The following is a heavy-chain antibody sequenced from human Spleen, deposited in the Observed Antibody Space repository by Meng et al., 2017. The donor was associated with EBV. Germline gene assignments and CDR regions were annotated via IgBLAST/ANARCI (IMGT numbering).Heavy chain of an antibody. CDR3: ARDQRVASAIDY. CDR2: ITPYHGDT. V-gene: IGHV1-18*01. J-gene: IGHJ4*02. D-gene: IGHD3-3*01. CDR1: GYTVDNTA. Sequence: QLVQAGAEVKKPGASVTVACKTSGYTVDNTAISWVRQAPGQGLEWMGWITPYHGDTNYAETFQGRVTLTTDTSTTKDYMELRSLRSDDTAVYYCARDQRVASAIDYWGQGTLVTVSS.